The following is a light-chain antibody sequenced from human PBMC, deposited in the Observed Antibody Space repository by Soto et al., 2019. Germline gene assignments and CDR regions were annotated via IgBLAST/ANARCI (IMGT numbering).Light chain of an antibody. CDR3: SSYTSSRTVV. CDR1: SSDVGGYNS. J-gene: IGLJ2*01. Sequence: QSALTQPASVSRSPGQSITISCTGTSSDVGGYNSVSWYQQHTGKAPKLMIYDVSYRPSGVSNRCSGSKSGNTASLTISGLQAEDEADYYCSSYTSSRTVVFGGGTKLTVL. CDR2: DVS. V-gene: IGLV2-14*03.